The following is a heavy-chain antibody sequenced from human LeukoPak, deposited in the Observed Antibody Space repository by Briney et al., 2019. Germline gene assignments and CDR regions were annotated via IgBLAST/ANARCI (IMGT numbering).Heavy chain of an antibody. J-gene: IGHJ4*02. CDR1: GFTFSSYG. Sequence: PGGSLRLSCAASGFTFSSYGMHWVRQAPGKGLEWVAFIRYDGSNKYYADSVKGRFTISRDNSKNTLYLQMNSLRAEDTAVYYCARASYTTTWHHLGSWGQGTLVTVSS. V-gene: IGHV3-30*02. CDR3: ARASYTTTWHHLGS. D-gene: IGHD3-16*01. CDR2: IRYDGSNK.